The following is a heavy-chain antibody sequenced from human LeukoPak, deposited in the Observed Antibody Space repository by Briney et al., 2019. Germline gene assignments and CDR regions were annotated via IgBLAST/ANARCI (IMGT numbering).Heavy chain of an antibody. J-gene: IGHJ3*02. D-gene: IGHD3-22*01. CDR2: ISGSGGST. V-gene: IGHV3-23*01. CDR3: VKDALSDSSGYHLDAFDI. Sequence: GGSLRLSCAASGFTFSSYAMTWVRQTPGKGLEWVSAISGSGGSTYYADSVRGRFTISRDNSKNTLSLQMNSLRAEDTAVYYCVKDALSDSSGYHLDAFDIWGQGTMVTVSS. CDR1: GFTFSSYA.